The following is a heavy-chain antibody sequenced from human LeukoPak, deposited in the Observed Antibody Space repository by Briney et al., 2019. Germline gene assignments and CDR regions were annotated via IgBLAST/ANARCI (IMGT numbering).Heavy chain of an antibody. CDR3: AKDLGSWYSRGMDV. CDR1: GDSINSHH. J-gene: IGHJ6*02. CDR2: MYYSGST. D-gene: IGHD6-13*01. V-gene: IGHV4-59*11. Sequence: PSETLSLTCTVSGDSINSHHWNWIRQPPGKGLEWIGYMYYSGSTMYNPSLKSRVAISLDTSKNQFSLKLSSVTAADTAVYYCAKDLGSWYSRGMDVWGQGTTVTVSS.